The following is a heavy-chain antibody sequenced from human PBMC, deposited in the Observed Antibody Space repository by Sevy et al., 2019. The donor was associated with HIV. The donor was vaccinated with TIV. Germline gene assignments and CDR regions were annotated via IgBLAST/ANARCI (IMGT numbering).Heavy chain of an antibody. J-gene: IGHJ3*02. CDR2: ISSSGSTI. CDR1: GFTFSDYY. CDR3: ARDKHYDSSGYYYLDDAFDI. V-gene: IGHV3-11*01. D-gene: IGHD3-22*01. Sequence: GGSLRLSCAASGFTFSDYYMSWIRQAPGKGLEWVSYISSSGSTIYYADSVKGRFTISSDNAKNSLYLQMNSLRAEDTAVYYCARDKHYDSSGYYYLDDAFDIWGQGTMVTVSS.